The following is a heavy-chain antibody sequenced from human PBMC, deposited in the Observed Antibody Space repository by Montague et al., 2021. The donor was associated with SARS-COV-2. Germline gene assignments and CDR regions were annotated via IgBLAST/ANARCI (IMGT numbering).Heavy chain of an antibody. CDR3: ARRGSSVWGVTVSAELDY. V-gene: IGHV4-34*01. Sequence: SETLSLTCAVYGGSFSGYYWSWIRQPPEKGLEWIGEVNQSGRTNNNPSLKSRVIISVDTSKNQFSLKLSSVTAADTAVYYCARRGSSVWGVTVSAELDYWGQGIPVIVSP. D-gene: IGHD3-10*01. J-gene: IGHJ4*02. CDR2: VNQSGRT. CDR1: GGSFSGYY.